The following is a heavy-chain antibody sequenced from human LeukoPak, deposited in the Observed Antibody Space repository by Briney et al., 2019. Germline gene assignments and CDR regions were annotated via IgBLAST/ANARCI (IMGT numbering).Heavy chain of an antibody. J-gene: IGHJ4*02. CDR3: AKDETMATVNSADY. CDR1: GFTFNTYA. V-gene: IGHV3-23*01. Sequence: GGSLRLSCAASGFTFNTYAMSWVRQAPGKGLEWVSGISASGGSTYYADSVKGRFTISRDNSKNTLYLQMNSLRAEDTAVYYCAKDETMATVNSADYWGQGTLVTVSS. CDR2: ISASGGST. D-gene: IGHD4-17*01.